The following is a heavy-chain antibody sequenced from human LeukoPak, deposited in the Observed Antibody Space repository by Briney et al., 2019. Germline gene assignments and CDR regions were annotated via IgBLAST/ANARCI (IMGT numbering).Heavy chain of an antibody. D-gene: IGHD6-13*01. CDR1: CGSISSSSYY. CDR3: ARPMPGIAAAANNWFDP. V-gene: IGHV4-39*01. Sequence: KSSETLSLTCTVSCGSISSSSYYWGWIRQPPGKGLEWIGSIYYSGSTYYNPSLKSRVTISVDTSKNQFSLKLSSVTAADTAVYYCARPMPGIAAAANNWFDPWGQGTLVTVSS. CDR2: IYYSGST. J-gene: IGHJ5*02.